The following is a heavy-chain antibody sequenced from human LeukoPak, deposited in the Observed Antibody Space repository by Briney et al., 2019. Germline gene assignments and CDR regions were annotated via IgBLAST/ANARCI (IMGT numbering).Heavy chain of an antibody. Sequence: NTSETLSLTCTVSGGSISSYYWSWIRQPAGKGLEWIGRIYTSGSPNSNPSLNSRVTMSVDTPKNQFSLKLSPAPAADTAVYYCARVGIAGPYDYWGQGTLVTVSS. CDR1: GGSISSYY. V-gene: IGHV4-4*07. CDR2: IYTSGSP. D-gene: IGHD1-26*01. CDR3: ARVGIAGPYDY. J-gene: IGHJ4*02.